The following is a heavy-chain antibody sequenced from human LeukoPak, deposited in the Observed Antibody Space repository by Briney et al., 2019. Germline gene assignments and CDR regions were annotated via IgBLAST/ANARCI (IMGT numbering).Heavy chain of an antibody. CDR2: IYFSGST. CDR1: GFTCCDYV. V-gene: IGHV4-59*01. J-gene: IGHJ4*02. CDR3: ARDLGQQMGD. D-gene: IGHD6-13*01. Sequence: GSLRLSCIASGFTCCDYVMSWVRQAPGKGLEWMGYIYFSGSTHYNPSLKSRVTVSIDTSKNQCSLKVTSVTAADTAVYYCARDLGQQMGDWGQGPLVTVSS.